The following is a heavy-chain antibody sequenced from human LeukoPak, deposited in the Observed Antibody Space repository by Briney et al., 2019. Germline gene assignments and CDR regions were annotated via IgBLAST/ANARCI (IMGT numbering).Heavy chain of an antibody. J-gene: IGHJ4*02. CDR2: ITGSGAFT. CDR1: GITFIKYS. CDR3: IKEHYTVTTFTFDY. Sequence: GGSLRLSCAASGITFIKYSMTWVRQAPGKGLEWVSAITGSGAFTDYADSVKGRFTISRDNSKNAVYLQMNSLRAEDTAIYYCIKEHYTVTTFTFDYWGQGTLVTVSS. D-gene: IGHD4-17*01. V-gene: IGHV3-23*01.